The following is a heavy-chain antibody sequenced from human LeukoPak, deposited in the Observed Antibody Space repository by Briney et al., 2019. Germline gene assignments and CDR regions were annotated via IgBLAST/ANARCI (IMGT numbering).Heavy chain of an antibody. V-gene: IGHV1-69*13. D-gene: IGHD6-6*01. CDR1: GGTFSSYA. CDR3: ARDGGTEYSSPQVIAFDI. Sequence: GASVKVSCKASGGTFSSYAISWVRQAPGQGLEWMEGIIPIFGTANYAQKFQGRVTITADESTSTAYMELSSLRSEDTAVYYCARDGGTEYSSPQVIAFDIWGQGTMVTVSS. J-gene: IGHJ3*02. CDR2: IIPIFGTA.